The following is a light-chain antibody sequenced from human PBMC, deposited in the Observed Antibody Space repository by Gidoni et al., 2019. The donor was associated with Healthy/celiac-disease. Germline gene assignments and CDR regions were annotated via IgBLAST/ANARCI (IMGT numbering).Light chain of an antibody. CDR3: QQSYSSPLIT. CDR1: QSISSS. Sequence: DSQMSQSPSSLSASVGDRVTVTCRASQSISSSLNWYQQKPGKAPKLLIHGASSLQSGVPSRFSGSGSGTDFTLTISSLQPEDFATYYCQQSYSSPLITFGQGTRLEIK. V-gene: IGKV1-39*01. CDR2: GAS. J-gene: IGKJ5*01.